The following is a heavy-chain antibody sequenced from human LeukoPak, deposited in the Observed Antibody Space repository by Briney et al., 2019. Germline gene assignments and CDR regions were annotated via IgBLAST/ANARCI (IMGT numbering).Heavy chain of an antibody. D-gene: IGHD6-19*01. CDR1: GDSISRYN. V-gene: IGHV4-4*07. CDR3: ARDSCGWYRGWFDP. CDR2: IGTRGCT. Sequence: SETLSLTCTVSGDSISRYNWSWIRQPAGRGLECVGRIGTRGCTNYTPSLKRLATISVETFKNHFSMNQSSVTAADTTVYYCARDSCGWYRGWFDPWGQGTLVTVSS. J-gene: IGHJ5*02.